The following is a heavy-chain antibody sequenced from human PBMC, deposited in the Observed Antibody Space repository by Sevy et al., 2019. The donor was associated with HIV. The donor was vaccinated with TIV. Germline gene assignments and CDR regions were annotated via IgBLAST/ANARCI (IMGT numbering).Heavy chain of an antibody. V-gene: IGHV3-49*03. J-gene: IGHJ4*02. D-gene: IGHD6-13*01. CDR3: ARDHYSSAWYGGDFDY. CDR1: GFTFGDYA. Sequence: GGSLRLSCTASGFTFGDYAMTWFRQAPGKGLEWVGFIRTKANGGTTEYAAFMKGRFTISRDDSKTIAYLQMNSLKTGDTAVYYCARDHYSSAWYGGDFDYWGQGTLVTVSS. CDR2: IRTKANGGTT.